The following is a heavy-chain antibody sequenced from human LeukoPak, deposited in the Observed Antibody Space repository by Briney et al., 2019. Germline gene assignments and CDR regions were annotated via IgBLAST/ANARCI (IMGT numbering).Heavy chain of an antibody. D-gene: IGHD6-6*01. CDR1: GFTFSSYA. J-gene: IGHJ4*02. CDR2: ISYDGSNK. Sequence: GGSLRLSCAASGFTFSSYAMHWVRQAPGKGLEWVAVISYDGSNKYYADSVKGRFTISRDNSKNTLYLQMNSLRAEDTAVYYCARDVGLSSSPSYFDYWGQGTLVTVSS. V-gene: IGHV3-30-3*01. CDR3: ARDVGLSSSPSYFDY.